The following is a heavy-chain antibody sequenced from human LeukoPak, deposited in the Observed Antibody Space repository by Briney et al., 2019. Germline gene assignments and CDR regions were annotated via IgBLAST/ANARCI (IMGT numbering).Heavy chain of an antibody. J-gene: IGHJ4*02. Sequence: GGSLRLSCAASGFTFSIYAMSWVRQAPGKGLEWVSAISASGSSTYYADSVKGRFTISRDNSKNTLYLQMNSLRAEDTAVYYCAKNVGYCSGGSCYDLAPAFDYWGQGTLVTVSP. V-gene: IGHV3-23*01. CDR1: GFTFSIYA. CDR2: ISASGSST. D-gene: IGHD2-15*01. CDR3: AKNVGYCSGGSCYDLAPAFDY.